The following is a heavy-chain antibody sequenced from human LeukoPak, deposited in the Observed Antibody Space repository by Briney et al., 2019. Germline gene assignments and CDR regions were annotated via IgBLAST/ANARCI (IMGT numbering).Heavy chain of an antibody. CDR2: INPNSGGP. D-gene: IGHD3-10*01. J-gene: IGHJ4*02. Sequence: GASVKVSCKASGYTVTGYYMHWVRQAPGQGLEWMGRINPNSGGPNYAQKFQGRVTMTRDTSISTAYMELSRLTSDDTAVYYCARGARGTWAWGDWGQGTLVTVSS. CDR3: ARGARGTWAWGD. CDR1: GYTVTGYY. V-gene: IGHV1-2*06.